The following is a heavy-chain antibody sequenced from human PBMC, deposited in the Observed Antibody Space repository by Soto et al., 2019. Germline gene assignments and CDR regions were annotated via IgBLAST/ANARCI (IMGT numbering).Heavy chain of an antibody. CDR3: SGDPSGYNEGDWFFGMDV. CDR2: IYMNGST. V-gene: IGHV3-53*01. J-gene: IGHJ6*02. D-gene: IGHD5-12*01. Sequence: PGGSLRLSCAASGLSVYSNYMSWVRQAPGKGLEWVSVIYMNGSTDYADSVQGRFTISRDIYKNTLFLQMNSLRADDTAVYFCSGDPSGYNEGDWFFGMDVWGQGTTVTVSS. CDR1: GLSVYSNY.